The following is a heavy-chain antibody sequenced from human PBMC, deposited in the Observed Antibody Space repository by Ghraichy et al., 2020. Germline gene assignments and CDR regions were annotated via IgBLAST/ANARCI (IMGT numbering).Heavy chain of an antibody. Sequence: SETLSLTCAVYGGSFSGYYWSWIRQPPGKGLEWSGEINHSGSTNYNPSLKSRVTISVDTSKNQFSLKLSSVTAADTAVYYCARGPIRCSGGSCYPQPELWGNYYYYYGMDVWGQGTTVTVSS. CDR2: INHSGST. J-gene: IGHJ6*02. CDR1: GGSFSGYY. CDR3: ARGPIRCSGGSCYPQPELWGNYYYYYGMDV. D-gene: IGHD2-15*01. V-gene: IGHV4-34*01.